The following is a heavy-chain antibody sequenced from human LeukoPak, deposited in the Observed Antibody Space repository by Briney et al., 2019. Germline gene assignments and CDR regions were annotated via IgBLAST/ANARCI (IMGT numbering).Heavy chain of an antibody. CDR2: ISYDGSNK. D-gene: IGHD6-19*01. CDR1: GFTLSNYG. CDR3: AKVKYSSGWYGNAFDI. Sequence: PGGSLRLSCAASGFTLSNYGMPWVRQAPGKGLEWVAVISYDGSNKYYADSVKGRFTISRDNSKNTLYLQMNSLRAEDTAVYYCAKVKYSSGWYGNAFDIWGQGTMVTVSS. V-gene: IGHV3-30*18. J-gene: IGHJ3*02.